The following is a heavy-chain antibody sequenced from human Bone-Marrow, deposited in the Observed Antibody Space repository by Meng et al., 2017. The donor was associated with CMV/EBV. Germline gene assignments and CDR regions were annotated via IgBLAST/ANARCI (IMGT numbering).Heavy chain of an antibody. CDR2: ISGSGGST. CDR1: GFTFSSYA. CDR3: AKDGDADWGFDY. Sequence: GESLKISCAASGFTFSSYAMSWVRQAPGKGLEWVSAISGSGGSTYYADSVKGRFTISRDNSKNTLYLQMNSLRAEDTAVYYCAKDGDADWGFDYWGQGTLVPVSS. J-gene: IGHJ4*02. D-gene: IGHD2-21*02. V-gene: IGHV3-23*01.